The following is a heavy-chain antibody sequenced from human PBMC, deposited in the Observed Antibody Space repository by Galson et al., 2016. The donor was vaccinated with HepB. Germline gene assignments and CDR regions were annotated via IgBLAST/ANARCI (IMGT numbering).Heavy chain of an antibody. Sequence: SLRLSCAASGFTFSSYSMNWVRQAPGKGLEWVSYISSSSSTIYYADSVEGRFTISRDNAKNSLYLQMNSLRDEDTAVYYCARDVWGLLWFGEPSYYYGLDVWGQGTTVTASS. CDR1: GFTFSSYS. CDR2: ISSSSSTI. V-gene: IGHV3-48*02. CDR3: ARDVWGLLWFGEPSYYYGLDV. J-gene: IGHJ6*02. D-gene: IGHD3-10*01.